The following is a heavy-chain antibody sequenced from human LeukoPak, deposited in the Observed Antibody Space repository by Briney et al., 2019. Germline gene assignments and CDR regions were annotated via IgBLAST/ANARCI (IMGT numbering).Heavy chain of an antibody. CDR2: IYYSGST. Sequence: SETLSLTCTVSGGSISSYYWSWIRQPPGKGLEWIGYIYYSGSTNYNPSLKSRVTISVDTSKNQFSLKLSSVTAADTAVYYCARSDTYYYDFDYWGQGTLVTVSS. J-gene: IGHJ4*02. CDR1: GGSISSYY. V-gene: IGHV4-59*08. D-gene: IGHD3-22*01. CDR3: ARSDTYYYDFDY.